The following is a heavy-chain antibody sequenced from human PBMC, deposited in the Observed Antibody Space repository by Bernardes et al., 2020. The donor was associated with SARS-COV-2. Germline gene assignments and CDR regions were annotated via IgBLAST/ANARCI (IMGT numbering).Heavy chain of an antibody. CDR1: GFTFSRYS. D-gene: IGHD3-10*01. V-gene: IGHV3-30*03. J-gene: IGHJ4*02. CDR3: ARSSLHPVGSIDY. CDR2: ISNDGSNK. Sequence: SMRLSCAASGFTFSRYSMHWVRQAPGQGLEWVAIISNDGSNKYYADCVRGRSTISRDNSKNTLYLEVNSLRVEDTAVYYCARSSLHPVGSIDYWSQGTLVTVSS.